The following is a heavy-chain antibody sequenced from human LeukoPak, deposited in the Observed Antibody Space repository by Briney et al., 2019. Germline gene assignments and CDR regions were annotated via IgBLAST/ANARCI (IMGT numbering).Heavy chain of an antibody. CDR1: GGSFSGYY. D-gene: IGHD4-11*01. CDR2: INHSGST. J-gene: IGHJ6*04. Sequence: SETLSLTCAVYGGSFSGYYWSWIRQPPGKGLEWIGEINHSGSTNYNPSLKSRVTISVDTSKNQFSLKLSSVTAADTAVYYCARGHTVTAYYYYGMDVWGKGTTVTVPS. CDR3: ARGHTVTAYYYYGMDV. V-gene: IGHV4-34*01.